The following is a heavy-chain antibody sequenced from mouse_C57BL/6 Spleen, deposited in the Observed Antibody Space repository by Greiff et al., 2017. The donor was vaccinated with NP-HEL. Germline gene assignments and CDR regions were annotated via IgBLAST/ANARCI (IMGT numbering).Heavy chain of an antibody. CDR2: IYPGDGDT. V-gene: IGHV1-82*01. J-gene: IGHJ1*03. D-gene: IGHD1-1*01. Sequence: QVHVKQSGPELVKPGASVKISCKASGYAFSSSWMNWVKQRPGKGLEWIGRIYPGDGDTNYNGKFKGKATLTADKSSSTAYMQLSSLTSEDSAVYFCAHYYGSSYRYFDVWGTGTTVTVSS. CDR1: GYAFSSSW. CDR3: AHYYGSSYRYFDV.